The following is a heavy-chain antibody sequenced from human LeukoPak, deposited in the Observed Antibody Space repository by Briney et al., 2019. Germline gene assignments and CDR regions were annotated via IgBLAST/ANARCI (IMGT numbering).Heavy chain of an antibody. J-gene: IGHJ6*02. D-gene: IGHD5-18*01. Sequence: SETLSLTCTVSRGSISSYYWSWIRQPAGKGLEWIGRIYTSGSTNYNPSLKSRVTMSVDTSKNQFSLKLGSVTAADTAVYYCARVGYSYGRHYYGMDVWGQGTTVTVSS. CDR3: ARVGYSYGRHYYGMDV. V-gene: IGHV4-4*07. CDR2: IYTSGST. CDR1: RGSISSYY.